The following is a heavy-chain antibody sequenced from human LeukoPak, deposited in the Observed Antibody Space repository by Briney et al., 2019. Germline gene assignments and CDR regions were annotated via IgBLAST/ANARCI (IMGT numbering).Heavy chain of an antibody. CDR1: GIIFSDAW. Sequence: GGSLRLSCTASGIIFSDAWMTWVRQAPGQGPEWVGRIKSIHGDKTTDYALSVKGRFTISRDDSQKTLYLQMNSLRTDDTAVYYCCKDNPLTRAWALKYWGQGALVTVSS. D-gene: IGHD2-2*01. CDR3: CKDNPLTRAWALKY. CDR2: IKSIHGDKTT. V-gene: IGHV3-15*01. J-gene: IGHJ4*02.